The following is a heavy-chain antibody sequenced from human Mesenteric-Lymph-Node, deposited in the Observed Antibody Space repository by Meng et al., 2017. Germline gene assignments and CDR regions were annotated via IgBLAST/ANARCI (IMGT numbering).Heavy chain of an antibody. Sequence: GGSLRLSCAASGFTFSTYWMYWVRQAPGKGLVWVSRISSDGSITHYADSVKGRFTISRDNAKNTLYLQMNSLRADDTAVYYCARVTRRDYYDSSGYYVFDDGFDYWGQGTLVTVSS. CDR3: ARVTRRDYYDSSGYYVFDDGFDY. CDR2: ISSDGSIT. V-gene: IGHV3-74*01. CDR1: GFTFSTYW. D-gene: IGHD3-22*01. J-gene: IGHJ4*02.